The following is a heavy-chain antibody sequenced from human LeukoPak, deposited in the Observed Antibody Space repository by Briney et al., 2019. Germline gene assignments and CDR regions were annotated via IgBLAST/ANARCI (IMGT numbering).Heavy chain of an antibody. D-gene: IGHD6-13*01. CDR1: GFTFSSYA. J-gene: IGHJ4*02. CDR2: ISYDGSNK. CDR3: ARDALIAAAGTAPTSY. V-gene: IGHV3-30-3*01. Sequence: GGSLRLSCAASGFTFSSYAMHWVRQPPGKGLEWVAVISYDGSNKYYADSVKGRFTISRDNSKNTLYLQMNSLRAEDTAVYYCARDALIAAAGTAPTSYWGQGTLVTVPS.